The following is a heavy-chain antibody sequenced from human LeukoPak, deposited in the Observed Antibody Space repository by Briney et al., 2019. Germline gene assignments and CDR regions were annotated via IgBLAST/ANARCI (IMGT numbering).Heavy chain of an antibody. Sequence: PGGSLRLSCAASGFTFSSYWMSWVRQAPGKGLEGVANIKQDGSEKYYVDSVKGRFNISRDNAKNSLYLQMNSLRAEDTAVYYCARAANYIVVVPAAIPNWFDPWGQGTLVTVSS. D-gene: IGHD2-2*01. J-gene: IGHJ5*02. CDR1: GFTFSSYW. V-gene: IGHV3-7*01. CDR3: ARAANYIVVVPAAIPNWFDP. CDR2: IKQDGSEK.